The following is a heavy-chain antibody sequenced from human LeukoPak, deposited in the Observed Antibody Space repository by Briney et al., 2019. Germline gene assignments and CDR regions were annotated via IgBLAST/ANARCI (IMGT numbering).Heavy chain of an antibody. D-gene: IGHD3-10*01. CDR1: GGSIDSSSYY. CDR3: ARRVGFYGSGSLNYFDP. J-gene: IGHJ5*01. Sequence: SETPSLTCAVSGGSIDSSSYYWGWIRQPPWKGLEWIGSIFRTGSTYYSASLKSRVSISVDTSKNHIALKLTSVTASDTAVYFCARRVGFYGSGSLNYFDPWGQGILVSVS. V-gene: IGHV4-39*02. CDR2: IFRTGST.